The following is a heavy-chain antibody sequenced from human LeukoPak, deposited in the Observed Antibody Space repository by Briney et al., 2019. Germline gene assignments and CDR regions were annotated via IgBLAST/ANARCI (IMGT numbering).Heavy chain of an antibody. V-gene: IGHV3-48*03. J-gene: IGHJ4*02. CDR2: ISSSGSTI. Sequence: GGSLRLSCAASGFTFSSYEMNWVRQAPGKGLEWVSYISSSGSTIYYADSVKGRFTISRDNAKNSLFLQMDRLRAEDTAVYYCAKVHGSSANSVIDYWGQGTLVTVSS. CDR3: AKVHGSSANSVIDY. CDR1: GFTFSSYE. D-gene: IGHD4/OR15-4a*01.